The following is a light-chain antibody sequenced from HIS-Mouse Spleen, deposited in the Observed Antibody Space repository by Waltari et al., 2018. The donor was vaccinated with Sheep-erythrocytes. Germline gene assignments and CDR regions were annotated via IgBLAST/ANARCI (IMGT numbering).Light chain of an antibody. CDR2: QDS. J-gene: IGLJ3*02. V-gene: IGLV3-1*01. CDR3: QAWDSSTAWV. CDR1: KLGDKY. Sequence: SYELTQPPSVSVSPGQTASIPCSGAKLGDKYACWYPQKPGQSPVLVSYQDSKRPSGIPERFSGSNAGNTATLTISGTQAMDEADYYCQAWDSSTAWVFGGGTKLTVL.